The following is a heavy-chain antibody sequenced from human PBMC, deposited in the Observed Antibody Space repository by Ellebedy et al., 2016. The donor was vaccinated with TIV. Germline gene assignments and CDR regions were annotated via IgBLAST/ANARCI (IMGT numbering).Heavy chain of an antibody. CDR3: ARDYSNGGMDV. D-gene: IGHD4-11*01. CDR2: ISGSGDTT. V-gene: IGHV3-11*01. J-gene: IGHJ6*02. Sequence: PGGSLRLSCVGPGFALVDYMNWIRQAPGKGLEWVSYISGSGDTTYYADSVKGRFTISRDHAKNSLYLQMNSLRAEDTAVYYCARDYSNGGMDVWGQGTTVTVSS. CDR1: GFALVDY.